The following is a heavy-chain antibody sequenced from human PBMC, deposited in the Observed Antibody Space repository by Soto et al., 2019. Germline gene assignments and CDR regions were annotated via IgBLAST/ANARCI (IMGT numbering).Heavy chain of an antibody. Sequence: EVQLVESGGGLIQPGGSLRLSCAASGFTVSSNYMSWVRQAPGKGLEWVSIIYGGSNTYYADSVKGRFTISRDSSKNTLYPQMNSLRAEDTALSYCAGAFGGSYAYYGMDVWGQGATVTVSS. CDR1: GFTVSSNY. CDR3: AGAFGGSYAYYGMDV. D-gene: IGHD1-26*01. V-gene: IGHV3-53*01. CDR2: IYGGSNT. J-gene: IGHJ6*02.